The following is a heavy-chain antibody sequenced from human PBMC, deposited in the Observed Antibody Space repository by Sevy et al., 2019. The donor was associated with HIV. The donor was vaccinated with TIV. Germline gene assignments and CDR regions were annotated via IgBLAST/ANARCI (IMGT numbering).Heavy chain of an antibody. J-gene: IGHJ4*02. Sequence: GGSLRLSCAASGFTFSSYAMSWARQAPGKGLEWVSAISGSGGSTYYADSVKGRFTISRDNSKNTLYLQMNSLRAEDTAVYYCAKTTGIAVAGNDYWGQGTLVTVSS. D-gene: IGHD6-19*01. CDR2: ISGSGGST. CDR1: GFTFSSYA. CDR3: AKTTGIAVAGNDY. V-gene: IGHV3-23*01.